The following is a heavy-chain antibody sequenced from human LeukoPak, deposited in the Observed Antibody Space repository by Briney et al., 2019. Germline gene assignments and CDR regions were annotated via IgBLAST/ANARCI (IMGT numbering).Heavy chain of an antibody. V-gene: IGHV1-2*02. CDR2: INPNSGGT. Sequence: ASVKVSCKASGYTFTGYYMHWARQAPGQGLEWMGWINPNSGGTNYAQKFQGRVTMTRDTSISTAYMELSRLRSDDTAVYYCARGDYGGKRGFDYWGQGTLVTVSS. CDR3: ARGDYGGKRGFDY. CDR1: GYTFTGYY. J-gene: IGHJ4*02. D-gene: IGHD4-23*01.